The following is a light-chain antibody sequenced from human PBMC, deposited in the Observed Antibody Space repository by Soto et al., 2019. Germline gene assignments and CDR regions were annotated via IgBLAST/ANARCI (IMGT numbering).Light chain of an antibody. Sequence: QSVLTQPASVSGAPGQSITISCTGTSSDVGKYTFVSWYGQHPGKAPKLIIFEVNKRPSGVSNRFSGSKSGNTASLTISGLQAEDEANYYCCLYGGSNNYVVFGGGTKPTLL. CDR3: CLYGGSNNYVV. V-gene: IGLV2-23*02. J-gene: IGLJ2*01. CDR2: EVN. CDR1: SSDVGKYTF.